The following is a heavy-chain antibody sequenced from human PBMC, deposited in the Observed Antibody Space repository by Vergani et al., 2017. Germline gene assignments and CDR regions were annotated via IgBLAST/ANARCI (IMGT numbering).Heavy chain of an antibody. J-gene: IGHJ5*02. CDR2: ISDGGETK. Sequence: QVQLVASGGGLVRPGGSLRLSCAASGFIFSDYYMTWIRQTPGKGLEWLAHISDGGETKMYAESLKGRFTVSRDNTKNLLILQMKTLKVDDTATYYCGGRQVPSSLMGRPVDRWGQGTLVTVSS. CDR1: GFIFSDYY. CDR3: GGRQVPSSLMGRPVDR. D-gene: IGHD3-16*01. V-gene: IGHV3-11*01.